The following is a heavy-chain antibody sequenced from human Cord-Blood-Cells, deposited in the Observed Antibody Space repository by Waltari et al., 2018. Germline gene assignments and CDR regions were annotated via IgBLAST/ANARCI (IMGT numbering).Heavy chain of an antibody. J-gene: IGHJ4*02. CDR1: GGSISSYY. CDR3: ARGRSRTVDY. V-gene: IGHV4-59*01. CDR2: IYYSGST. Sequence: QVQLQESGPGLVKPSETLSLTCTVSGGSISSYYWSWIRQPPGKGLEWIGYIYYSGSTNYNPSLKSRVTISVDTSKNQFSLKLSSVTAADTAVYYCARGRSRTVDYWGQGTLVTVSS.